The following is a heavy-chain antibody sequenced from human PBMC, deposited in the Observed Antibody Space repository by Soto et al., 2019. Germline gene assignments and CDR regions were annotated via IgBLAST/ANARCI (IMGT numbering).Heavy chain of an antibody. CDR1: GYTFTNYG. Sequence: QVLLVQSGAEVKKPGASVKVACKASGYTFTNYGISWVRQAPGQGLEWVGWISTYNGDRDFAQKVQGRVTMTTDTSTTTAYMELRSLRSDDTAVYYCARSRAGGTWEQYPSFYFDYWGQGALVTVSS. V-gene: IGHV1-18*01. D-gene: IGHD1-26*01. CDR3: ARSRAGGTWEQYPSFYFDY. CDR2: ISTYNGDR. J-gene: IGHJ4*02.